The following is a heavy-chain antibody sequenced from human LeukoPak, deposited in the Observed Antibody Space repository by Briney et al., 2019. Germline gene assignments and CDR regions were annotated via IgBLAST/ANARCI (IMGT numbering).Heavy chain of an antibody. D-gene: IGHD5-24*01. CDR2: ISSSGDTI. V-gene: IGHV3-11*01. Sequence: GGSLRLSCAASGFTLTDYYMSWIRQAPGKGLEWVSYISSSGDTIYYADSVKGRFTISRDNAKNSLYLQMNSLRAEDTAVYYCATNDGYNYYFDYWGQGTLVTVSS. CDR1: GFTLTDYY. J-gene: IGHJ4*02. CDR3: ATNDGYNYYFDY.